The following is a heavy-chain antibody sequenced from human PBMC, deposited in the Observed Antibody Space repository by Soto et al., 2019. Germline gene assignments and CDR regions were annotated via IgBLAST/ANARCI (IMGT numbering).Heavy chain of an antibody. Sequence: EVQLVESGGGLVQPGGSLKLSCAASGFTFSGSAMHWVRQASGKGLEWVGRIRSKANSYATAYAASVKGRFTISRDDSKNTAYLQMNSLKTEDTAVYYCTMDYCSSTSCYTPYYYYGMDVWGQGTTVTVSS. CDR2: IRSKANSYAT. D-gene: IGHD2-2*02. CDR3: TMDYCSSTSCYTPYYYYGMDV. V-gene: IGHV3-73*02. J-gene: IGHJ6*02. CDR1: GFTFSGSA.